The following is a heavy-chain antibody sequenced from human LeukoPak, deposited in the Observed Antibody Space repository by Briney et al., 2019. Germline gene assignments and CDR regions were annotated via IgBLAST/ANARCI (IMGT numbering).Heavy chain of an antibody. V-gene: IGHV3-30-3*01. Sequence: GGSLRLSCAASGFTFSSYAMHWVRQAPGKGLEWVAVISYDGSNKYYADSVKGRFTISRDNSKNTLYLQMNSLRGDDTAVYYCGRAMDVWGQGTTVIVSS. CDR1: GFTFSSYA. J-gene: IGHJ6*02. CDR2: ISYDGSNK. CDR3: GRAMDV.